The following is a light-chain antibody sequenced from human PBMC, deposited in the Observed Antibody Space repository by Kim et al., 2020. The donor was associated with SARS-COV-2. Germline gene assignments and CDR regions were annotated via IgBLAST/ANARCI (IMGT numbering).Light chain of an antibody. CDR1: QDIANS. Sequence: ASVGDSVTITCRASQDIANSLAWYQQKPGKVPNLLIYAASTLQSGVPSRFSGSGSGTQFTLTIGSLQTEDVATYYYQKYNSAPWTFGPGTKVEIK. J-gene: IGKJ1*01. V-gene: IGKV1-27*01. CDR3: QKYNSAPWT. CDR2: AAS.